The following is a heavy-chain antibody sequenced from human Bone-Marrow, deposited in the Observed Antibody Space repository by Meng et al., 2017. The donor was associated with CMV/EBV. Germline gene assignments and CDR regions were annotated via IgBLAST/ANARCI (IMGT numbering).Heavy chain of an antibody. CDR3: ARRPAMGMYYYYGMDF. D-gene: IGHD5-18*01. CDR1: GFTFSSYW. V-gene: IGHV3-7*01. CDR2: IKQDGSEK. Sequence: GESLKISCAASGFTFSSYWMSWVRQAPGKGLEWVANIKQDGSEKNYVDCVKGRFTISRDNAKNSLYLQMNSLRAEDTAVYYCARRPAMGMYYYYGMDFWCQGTTVNVAS. J-gene: IGHJ6*02.